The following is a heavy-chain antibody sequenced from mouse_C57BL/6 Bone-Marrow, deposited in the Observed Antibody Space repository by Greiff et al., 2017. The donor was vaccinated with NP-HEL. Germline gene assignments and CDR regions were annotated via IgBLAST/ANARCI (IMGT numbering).Heavy chain of an antibody. J-gene: IGHJ2*01. D-gene: IGHD1-1*01. CDR1: GFNIKDYY. CDR3: TLRGGGSPYYFDY. CDR2: IDPEDGDT. V-gene: IGHV14-1*01. Sequence: VQLQQSGAELVRPGASVKLSCTASGFNIKDYYMHWVKQRPEQGLEWIGRIDPEDGDTEYAPKFQGKATMTADTSSNTAYLQLSSPTSEDTAVYYCTLRGGGSPYYFDYWGQGTTLTVSS.